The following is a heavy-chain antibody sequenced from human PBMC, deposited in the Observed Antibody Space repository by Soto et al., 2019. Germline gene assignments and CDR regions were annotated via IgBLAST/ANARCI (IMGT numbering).Heavy chain of an antibody. CDR1: GFSFNSFA. CDR2: ISYDGSNK. Sequence: QVQLVESGGGVVQPGRSLRLSCAASGFSFNSFAMHWVRQAPGKGLECVAVISYDGSNKYYADSVKGRFPISRDNSKNTLALQMNIMRDDDTSVYYFSRWDSGGTLGYFDYCCQRTLVTVSA. J-gene: IGHJ4*02. V-gene: IGHV3-30-3*01. D-gene: IGHD2-15*01. CDR3: SRWDSGGTLGYFDY.